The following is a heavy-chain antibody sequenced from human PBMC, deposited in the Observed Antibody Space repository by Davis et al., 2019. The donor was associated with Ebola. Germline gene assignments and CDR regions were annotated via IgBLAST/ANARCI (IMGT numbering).Heavy chain of an antibody. CDR1: GFTFSTYG. V-gene: IGHV3-33*03. D-gene: IGHD5-24*01. CDR2: VWYEGTRV. CDR3: AKSRDGYNHGFDS. J-gene: IGHJ5*01. Sequence: GGSLRLSCAASGFTFSTYGMHWVRQAPGKGLEWVAAVWYEGTRVYAESVKGRFTISRDNSMNTLSLEINSLRADDAAVYYCAKSRDGYNHGFDSWGQGTLVTVSS.